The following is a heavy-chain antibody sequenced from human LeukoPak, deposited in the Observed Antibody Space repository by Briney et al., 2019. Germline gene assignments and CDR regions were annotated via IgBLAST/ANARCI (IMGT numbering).Heavy chain of an antibody. Sequence: GGSLRLSCTFSGLTFRSYWMNWVRQAPGKGLEWVANINPGGNEIRSVDSVKGRSIISRDTAKNSLDLQMSSLRVEDTAVYYCMCWGTDNHWGQGILVTVSS. D-gene: IGHD7-27*01. V-gene: IGHV3-7*01. CDR2: INPGGNEI. CDR3: MCWGTDNH. J-gene: IGHJ4*02. CDR1: GLTFRSYW.